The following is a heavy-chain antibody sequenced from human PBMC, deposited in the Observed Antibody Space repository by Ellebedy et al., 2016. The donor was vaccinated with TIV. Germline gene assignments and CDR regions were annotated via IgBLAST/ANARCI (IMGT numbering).Heavy chain of an antibody. J-gene: IGHJ4*02. D-gene: IGHD3-3*01. Sequence: SETLSLTCTVSGGSISSYYWSRIRQPPGKGLEWIGYIYYSGSTNYNPSLKSRVTISVDTSKNQFSLKLSSVTAADTAVYYCARVFSYDFWSGYHFDYWGQGTLVTVSS. CDR1: GGSISSYY. CDR2: IYYSGST. CDR3: ARVFSYDFWSGYHFDY. V-gene: IGHV4-59*08.